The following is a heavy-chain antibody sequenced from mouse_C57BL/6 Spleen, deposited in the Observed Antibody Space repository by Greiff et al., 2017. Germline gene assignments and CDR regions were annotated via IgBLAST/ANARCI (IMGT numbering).Heavy chain of an antibody. D-gene: IGHD4-1*01. CDR3: ARGRLGRGYFDV. CDR1: GYTFTSYW. CDR2: IDPSDSYT. Sequence: VQLQQPGAELVMPGASVKLSCKASGYTFTSYWMHWVKQRPGQGLEWIGEIDPSDSYTNYNQKFKGKSTLTVDKSSSTAYMQLSSLTSEDSAVYYCARGRLGRGYFDVWGTGTTVTVSS. J-gene: IGHJ1*03. V-gene: IGHV1-69*01.